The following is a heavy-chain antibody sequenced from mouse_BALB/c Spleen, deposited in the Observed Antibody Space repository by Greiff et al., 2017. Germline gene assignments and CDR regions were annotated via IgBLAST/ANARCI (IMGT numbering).Heavy chain of an antibody. V-gene: IGHV1S81*02. CDR1: GYTFTSYW. CDR2: INPSNGRT. Sequence: VQLQQSGAELVKPGASVKLSCKASGYTFTSYWMHWVKQRPGQGLEWIGEINPSNGRTNYNEKFKSKATLTVDKSSSTAYMQLSSLTSEDSAVYYCARGGSYFGDWGQGTTLTVSS. CDR3: ARGGSYFGD. J-gene: IGHJ2*01.